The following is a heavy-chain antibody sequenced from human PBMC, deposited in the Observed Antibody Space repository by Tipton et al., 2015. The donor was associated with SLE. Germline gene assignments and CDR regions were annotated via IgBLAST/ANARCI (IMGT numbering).Heavy chain of an antibody. V-gene: IGHV4-61*09. Sequence: TLSLTCTVSGGSISSGSYYWSWIRQPAGKGLEWIGYIYTSGSTNYNPSLKSRVTISVDTSKNQFSLKLTSVTAADTAVFYCARFGGAWGTFDIWGQGTMVTVSS. CDR3: ARFGGAWGTFDI. CDR2: IYTSGST. D-gene: IGHD3-16*01. CDR1: GGSISSGSYY. J-gene: IGHJ3*02.